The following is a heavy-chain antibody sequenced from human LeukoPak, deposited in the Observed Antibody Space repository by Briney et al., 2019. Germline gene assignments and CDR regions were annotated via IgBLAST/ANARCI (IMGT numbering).Heavy chain of an antibody. CDR1: GGSISDYY. Sequence: PSETLSLTCTVSGGSISDYYWNWIRQPPGKGLEWIGYIDYSGNTNYNPSLKSRVTISIDTSKNQFSLKVFSVTAADTAVYYCARPNCSDRRRAFDIWGHGTVVTVSS. D-gene: IGHD6-25*01. J-gene: IGHJ3*02. V-gene: IGHV4-59*01. CDR3: ARPNCSDRRRAFDI. CDR2: IDYSGNT.